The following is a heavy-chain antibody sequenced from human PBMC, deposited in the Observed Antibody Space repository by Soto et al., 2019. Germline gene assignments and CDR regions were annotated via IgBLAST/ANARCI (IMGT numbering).Heavy chain of an antibody. CDR1: GGFLSESY. V-gene: IGHV4-34*01. CDR3: VRIRYQLPSSVLWLDP. Sequence: LSLTCAVYGGFLSESYWTWIRQPPGKGLEWIGEINHVGGTNYNPSLKSRVTMSVDTSQNQFSLRLTSVTAADTAMYFCVRIRYQLPSSVLWLDPWGQGT. J-gene: IGHJ5*02. CDR2: INHVGGT. D-gene: IGHD3-16*01.